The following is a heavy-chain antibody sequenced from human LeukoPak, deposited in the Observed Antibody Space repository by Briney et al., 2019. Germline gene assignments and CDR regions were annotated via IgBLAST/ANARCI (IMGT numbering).Heavy chain of an antibody. D-gene: IGHD2-15*01. CDR2: ISAYNGNT. CDR3: ARGTELRLFDAFDI. Sequence: ASVKVSCKASGYTFTSYGISWVRQAPGQGLEWMGWISAYNGNTDYAQKLQGRVTMTTDTSTSTAYMELRSLRSDDTAVYYCARGTELRLFDAFDIWGQGTMVTVSS. J-gene: IGHJ3*02. V-gene: IGHV1-18*01. CDR1: GYTFTSYG.